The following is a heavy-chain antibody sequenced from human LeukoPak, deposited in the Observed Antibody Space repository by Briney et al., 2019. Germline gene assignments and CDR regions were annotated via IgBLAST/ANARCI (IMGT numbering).Heavy chain of an antibody. CDR3: ARQLVSPMYNWFDP. J-gene: IGHJ5*02. CDR1: GGTFSSYA. D-gene: IGHD6-13*01. CDR2: MNPNSGNT. Sequence: ASVKVSCKASGGTFSSYAISWVRQAPGQGLEWMGWMNPNSGNTGYAQKFQGRVTITRNTSISTAYMELSSLRSEDTAVYYCARQLVSPMYNWFDPWGQGTLVTVSS. V-gene: IGHV1-8*03.